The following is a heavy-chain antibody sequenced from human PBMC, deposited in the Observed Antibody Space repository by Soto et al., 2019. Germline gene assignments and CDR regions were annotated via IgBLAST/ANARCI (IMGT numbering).Heavy chain of an antibody. D-gene: IGHD3-10*01. Sequence: PGGSLRLSCAASGFTFSTYAMSWVRQASGKGLEWVSGMSSNGGSTYYANSVKGRFTISRDNSKNTLYLQMGSLRAEDMAVYYCARGALFRPVETMVRIDFDYWGQGTLVTVSS. J-gene: IGHJ4*02. CDR2: MSSNGGST. CDR1: GFTFSTYA. V-gene: IGHV3-64*01. CDR3: ARGALFRPVETMVRIDFDY.